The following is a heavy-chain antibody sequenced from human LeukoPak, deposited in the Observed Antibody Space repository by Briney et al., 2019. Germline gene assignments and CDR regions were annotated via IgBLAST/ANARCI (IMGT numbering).Heavy chain of an antibody. V-gene: IGHV4-34*01. J-gene: IGHJ4*02. CDR1: GGSFSGYY. CDR3: AREGGYYGSNGVPFDY. D-gene: IGHD4-23*01. CDR2: INHSGST. Sequence: PSETLSLTCAVYGGSFSGYYWSWIRQPPGKGLEWIGEINHSGSTNYNPSLKSRVTISVDTSKNQFTMKRSSGTAADTAVYYWAREGGYYGSNGVPFDYWGQGTLVTVSS.